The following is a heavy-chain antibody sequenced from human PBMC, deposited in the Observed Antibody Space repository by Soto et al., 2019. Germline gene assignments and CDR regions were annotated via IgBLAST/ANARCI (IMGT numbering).Heavy chain of an antibody. CDR1: GFSLSTSGVG. V-gene: IGHV2-5*02. CDR2: IYWDDDK. D-gene: IGHD3-10*01. CDR3: AHTSEIRNSGSYDVAY. Sequence: QITLKESGPTLVKPTQTLTLTCTFSGFSLSTSGVGVGWIRQPPGKTLHLVAVIYWDDDKRYSPSLKSRLTITKDTSKNQVVLTMTNMDPVDTAPYYCAHTSEIRNSGSYDVAYWGQGTLVTVSS. J-gene: IGHJ4*02.